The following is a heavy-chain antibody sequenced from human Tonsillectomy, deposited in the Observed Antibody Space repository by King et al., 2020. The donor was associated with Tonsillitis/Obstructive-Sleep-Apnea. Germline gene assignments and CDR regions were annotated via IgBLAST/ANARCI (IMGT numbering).Heavy chain of an antibody. J-gene: IGHJ4*02. CDR1: GYTFTGYY. CDR3: ARWGFGESFDF. V-gene: IGHV1-2*04. D-gene: IGHD3-10*01. Sequence: QLVQSGAEVKKPGASVKVSCKASGYTFTGYYIHWVRQAPGQGLEWMGWINPNSGGPNYAQKFQGWVAMTRDTSISTAYMELSRLRSDDTAVYYCARWGFGESFDFWGQGTLVTVSS. CDR2: INPNSGGP.